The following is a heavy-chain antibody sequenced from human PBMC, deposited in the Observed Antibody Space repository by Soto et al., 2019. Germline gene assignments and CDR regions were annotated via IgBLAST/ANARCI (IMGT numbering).Heavy chain of an antibody. CDR3: ARVNRGSYYNYYYGMDV. Sequence: GGSLRLSCAASGFTFSSYSMNWVRQAPGKGLEWVSYISSSSSTIYYADSVKGRFTISRDNAKNSLYLQMNSLRDEDTAVYYCARVNRGSYYNYYYGMDVWGQGTTVTVSS. V-gene: IGHV3-48*02. J-gene: IGHJ6*02. CDR2: ISSSSSTI. CDR1: GFTFSSYS. D-gene: IGHD1-26*01.